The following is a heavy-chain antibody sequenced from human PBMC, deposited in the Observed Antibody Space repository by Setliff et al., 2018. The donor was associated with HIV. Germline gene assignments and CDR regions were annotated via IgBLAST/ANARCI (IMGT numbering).Heavy chain of an antibody. CDR2: MTASGSKI. Sequence: GSLRLSCAGSGFSFSSYEMNWVRQAPGKGLEWVSYMTASGSKIYYADSVKGRFTISRDNAKNSLYLQMNSLRADDTAIYYCARDDPAGGIDYWGQGTLVTVSS. V-gene: IGHV3-48*03. J-gene: IGHJ4*02. CDR1: GFSFSSYE. CDR3: ARDDPAGGIDY. D-gene: IGHD1-26*01.